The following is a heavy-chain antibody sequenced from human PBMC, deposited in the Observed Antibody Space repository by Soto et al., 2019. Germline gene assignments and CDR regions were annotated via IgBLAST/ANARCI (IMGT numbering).Heavy chain of an antibody. CDR2: IIPMIGTA. J-gene: IGHJ6*02. Sequence: QVQLVQSASEVKKPGSSAKVSCKASGGTFSNYAFSWVRQARGQGLEWMGGIIPMIGTANYAEKFQGRVTITAHESTSTVYKELSRLRSEDTALYYCARVRSGTYFGVYYNGMDVWGQGTAVTVSS. CDR1: GGTFSNYA. CDR3: ARVRSGTYFGVYYNGMDV. D-gene: IGHD1-26*01. V-gene: IGHV1-69*01.